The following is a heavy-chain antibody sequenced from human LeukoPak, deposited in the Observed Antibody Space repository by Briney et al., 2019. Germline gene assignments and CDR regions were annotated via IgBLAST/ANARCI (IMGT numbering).Heavy chain of an antibody. V-gene: IGHV3-53*01. CDR2: IYSGGST. J-gene: IGHJ3*02. D-gene: IGHD3-22*01. CDR1: GFTLSRNY. CDR3: AREYYDNSGGEDAFDI. Sequence: GGSLRLSCADSGFTLSRNYMNWVRQAPGKGVGRGSVIYSGGSTLYTDSVEGRFTISRDKSKNTLYLQMNSLRAEDTAMYYCAREYYDNSGGEDAFDIWGPGTMVTVSS.